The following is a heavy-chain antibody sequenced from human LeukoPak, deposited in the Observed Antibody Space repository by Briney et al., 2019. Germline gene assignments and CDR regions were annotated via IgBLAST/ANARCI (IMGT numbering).Heavy chain of an antibody. D-gene: IGHD1-26*01. J-gene: IGHJ4*02. Sequence: ERSLRLSCAASRFIFSNYAMHWVRQAPGKGLEWVAVISYDGTYKYYGDSVKGRFTISRDNSKNTLYLQMNSLRLEDTAVYFCAKAHYSDGWPSLDHWGQGTLVTVSS. V-gene: IGHV3-30*04. CDR2: ISYDGTYK. CDR1: RFIFSNYA. CDR3: AKAHYSDGWPSLDH.